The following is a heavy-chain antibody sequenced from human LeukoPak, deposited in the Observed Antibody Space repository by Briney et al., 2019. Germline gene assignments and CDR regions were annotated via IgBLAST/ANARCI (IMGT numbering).Heavy chain of an antibody. CDR3: ARASYCSSTSCYELFGY. J-gene: IGHJ4*02. V-gene: IGHV1-18*01. CDR2: ISAYNGNT. D-gene: IGHD2-2*01. Sequence: ASVKVSCKASGYTFTSYGISWVRQAPGQGLEWMGWISAYNGNTNYAQKLQGRVTMTTDTSTSTAYMELRSLRSDDTAVYYCARASYCSSTSCYELFGYWGQGTLVTVSS. CDR1: GYTFTSYG.